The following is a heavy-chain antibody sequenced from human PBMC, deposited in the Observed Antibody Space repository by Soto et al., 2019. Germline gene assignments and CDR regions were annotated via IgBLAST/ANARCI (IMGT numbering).Heavy chain of an antibody. CDR3: ARGDDFGGLKHDWFDS. J-gene: IGHJ5*01. V-gene: IGHV4-59*01. Sequence: PSETLSLTCAVSGGSISSYYWSWIRQPPGKGLEWIGYIFYTGRTKYNPSLASRVAISVDTSRNQFSLRLPAVTAADTAVYYCARGDDFGGLKHDWFDSWGPGTLVTVSS. D-gene: IGHD3-10*01. CDR2: IFYTGRT. CDR1: GGSISSYY.